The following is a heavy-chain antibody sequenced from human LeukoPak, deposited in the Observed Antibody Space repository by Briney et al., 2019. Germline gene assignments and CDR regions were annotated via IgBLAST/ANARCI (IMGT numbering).Heavy chain of an antibody. D-gene: IGHD1-26*01. J-gene: IGHJ4*02. CDR1: GFTFSSYW. Sequence: GGSLRLSCAASGFTFSSYWMSWVRQAPGKGLEWVANIKQDGSEKYYVDSVKGRFTVSRDNAKNSLYLQMNSLRAEDTAEYYCARDSGSYYSNFDYWGQGTLVTVSS. V-gene: IGHV3-7*01. CDR2: IKQDGSEK. CDR3: ARDSGSYYSNFDY.